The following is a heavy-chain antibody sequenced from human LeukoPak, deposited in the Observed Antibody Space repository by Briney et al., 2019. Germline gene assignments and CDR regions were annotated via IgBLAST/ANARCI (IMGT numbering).Heavy chain of an antibody. V-gene: IGHV3-7*04. Sequence: GGSLRLSCAASGFTFSNYWMSWVRQAPGKGLEWVANIKEDGSDKNYVDSVRGRFTISRDNAKNALYVQMNSLRAEDTAVYYCGREIPGGTTSLDCWGQGTVVTVSS. D-gene: IGHD1-7*01. CDR3: GREIPGGTTSLDC. J-gene: IGHJ4*02. CDR1: GFTFSNYW. CDR2: IKEDGSDK.